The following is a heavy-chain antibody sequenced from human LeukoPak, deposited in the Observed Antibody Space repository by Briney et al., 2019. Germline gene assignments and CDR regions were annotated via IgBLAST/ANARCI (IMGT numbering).Heavy chain of an antibody. V-gene: IGHV4-59*01. CDR1: GGSISSYY. CDR2: IYYCGST. J-gene: IGHJ4*02. D-gene: IGHD3-3*01. CDR3: ARGGGYYDFWSGYYVGVFDY. Sequence: SETLSLTCTVSGGSISSYYWSWIRQPPGKGLEWIGYIYYCGSTNYNPSLKSRVTISVDTSRNQFSLKLSSVTAADTAVYYCARGGGYYDFWSGYYVGVFDYWGQGTLVTVSS.